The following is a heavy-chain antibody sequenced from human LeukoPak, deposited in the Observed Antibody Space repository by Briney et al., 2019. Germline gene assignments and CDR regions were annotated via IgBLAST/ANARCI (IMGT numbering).Heavy chain of an antibody. CDR1: GYTFTGYY. D-gene: IGHD6-13*01. CDR2: INPNSGGT. CDR3: ARNRGIAAARSWFDP. J-gene: IGHJ5*02. V-gene: IGHV1-2*02. Sequence: GASVKVSCKASGYTFTGYYMHWVRQAPGQGLEWKGWINPNSGGTNYAQKFQGRVTMTRDTSISTAYMELSRLRSDDTAVYYCARNRGIAAARSWFDPWGQGTLVTVSS.